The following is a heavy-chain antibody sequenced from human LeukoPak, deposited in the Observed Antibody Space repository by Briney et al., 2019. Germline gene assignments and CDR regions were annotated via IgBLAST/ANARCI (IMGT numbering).Heavy chain of an antibody. J-gene: IGHJ6*04. Sequence: SETLSLTCAVYGGSFSGYYWSWIRQPPGKGLEWIGEINHSGSTNYNPSLKSRFTISVDTSKNQFSLKLSSVTAADTAVYYCARVGALGYCSSTSCPVYYYGMDVWGKGTTVTVSS. CDR1: GGSFSGYY. V-gene: IGHV4-34*01. CDR3: ARVGALGYCSSTSCPVYYYGMDV. CDR2: INHSGST. D-gene: IGHD2-2*01.